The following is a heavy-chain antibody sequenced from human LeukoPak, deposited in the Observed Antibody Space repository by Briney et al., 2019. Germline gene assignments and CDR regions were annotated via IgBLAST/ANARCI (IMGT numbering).Heavy chain of an antibody. CDR3: AKDGYGSGSYFGY. D-gene: IGHD3-10*01. V-gene: IGHV3-30*18. CDR1: GFTFSSYG. CDR2: ISYDGSNK. Sequence: GGSLRLSCAASGFTFSSYGMHWVRQAPGKGLEWVAVISYDGSNKYYADSVKGRFTISRDNSKNTLYLQMNSLRAEDTAVYYCAKDGYGSGSYFGYWGQGTLVTVSS. J-gene: IGHJ4*02.